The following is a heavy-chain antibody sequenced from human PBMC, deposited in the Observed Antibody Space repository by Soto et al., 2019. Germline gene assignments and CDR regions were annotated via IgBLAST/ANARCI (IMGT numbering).Heavy chain of an antibody. Sequence: ASVKVSCKASGYTFTGYYMHWVRQAPGQGLEWMGWINPNSGGTNYAQKFQGRVTMTRDTSISTAYMELSSLRSDETAVYYCATDLVFGHKYYYGLGGWGQGTTFTGAS. J-gene: IGHJ6*01. CDR2: INPNSGGT. D-gene: IGHD3-16*01. CDR3: ATDLVFGHKYYYGLGG. V-gene: IGHV1-2*02. CDR1: GYTFTGYY.